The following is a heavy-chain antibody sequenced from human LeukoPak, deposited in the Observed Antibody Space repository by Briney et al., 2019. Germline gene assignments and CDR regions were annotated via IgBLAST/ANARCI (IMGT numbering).Heavy chain of an antibody. CDR2: IRQDGSEK. CDR1: GFTFTSYW. CDR3: SRDYWDYGDYFSDY. J-gene: IGHJ4*02. V-gene: IGHV3-7*01. D-gene: IGHD4-17*01. Sequence: GGSLRLSCAASGFTFTSYWMSWVRQAPGKGLEWVANIRQDGSEKYYVDSVRGRFTISRDNARDSMFLQMNSLRAEDTAMYYCSRDYWDYGDYFSDYWGQGTLVTVSS.